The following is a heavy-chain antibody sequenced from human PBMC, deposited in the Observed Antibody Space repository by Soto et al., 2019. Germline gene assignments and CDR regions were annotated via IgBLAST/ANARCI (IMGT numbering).Heavy chain of an antibody. D-gene: IGHD3-3*02. J-gene: IGHJ4*02. CDR1: GYTFTNYY. V-gene: IGHV1-46*03. CDR2: INPGGGST. Sequence: QVQLVQSGAEVKKPGASVKVSCKASGYTFTNYYLHWVRQAPGQGLEWMGIINPGGGSTSYAQKFQXXVXVXXDTSTSTVYMELSSLRPEDTALYYCARRLAGGFDYWGQGTLVTVSS. CDR3: ARRLAGGFDY.